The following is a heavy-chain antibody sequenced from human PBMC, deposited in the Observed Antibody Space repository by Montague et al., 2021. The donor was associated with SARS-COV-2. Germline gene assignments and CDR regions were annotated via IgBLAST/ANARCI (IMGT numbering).Heavy chain of an antibody. CDR2: INHSGIT. Sequence: SETLSLTCAVYGGSFSDYYWTWIRQSPGKGLEWIAEINHSGITNYNFNPSLRSRVTISVDTSKNQFSLRLRSVTAADTAVYYCARGRIELSMIVVVMTGASYYMDVWGKGTTVTVPS. D-gene: IGHD3-22*01. CDR1: GGSFSDYY. V-gene: IGHV4-34*01. J-gene: IGHJ6*03. CDR3: ARGRIELSMIVVVMTGASYYMDV.